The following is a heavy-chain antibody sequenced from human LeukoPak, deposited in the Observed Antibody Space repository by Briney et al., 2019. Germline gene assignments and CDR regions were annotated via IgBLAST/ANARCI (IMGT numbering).Heavy chain of an antibody. CDR2: IYYSGST. V-gene: IGHV4-39*07. CDR3: ARGEYSRSTYYSYFMDV. D-gene: IGHD6-6*01. CDR1: GGSISSSSNY. J-gene: IGHJ6*03. Sequence: SETLSLTCTVSGGSISSSSNYWGWIRQPPGKGLEWIGSIYYSGSTYYNPSLKSRVTISVDTSKNQFSLRLTSVPAADTAVYYCARGEYSRSTYYSYFMDVWGKGNTVTVSS.